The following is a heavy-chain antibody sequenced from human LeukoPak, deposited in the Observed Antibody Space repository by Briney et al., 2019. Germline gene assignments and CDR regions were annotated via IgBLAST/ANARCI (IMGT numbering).Heavy chain of an antibody. Sequence: PSETLSLTCTVSGGSISSYYWSWIRQPPGKGLEWIGYICYSGSTNYNPSLKSRVTISVDTSKNQFSLKLSSVTAADTAVYYCAREKGPAAFDYWGQGTLVTVSS. V-gene: IGHV4-59*01. CDR1: GGSISSYY. J-gene: IGHJ4*02. D-gene: IGHD2-15*01. CDR2: ICYSGST. CDR3: AREKGPAAFDY.